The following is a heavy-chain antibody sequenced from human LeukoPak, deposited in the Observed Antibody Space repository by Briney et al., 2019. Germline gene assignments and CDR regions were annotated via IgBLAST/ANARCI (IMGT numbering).Heavy chain of an antibody. CDR3: ARGNSGSYSSDY. D-gene: IGHD1-26*01. CDR2: IYSGGST. Sequence: GGSLRLSCAASGFTVSSNHMSWVRQAPGKGLEWVSVIYSGGSTYYADSVKGRFTISRDNSKNTLYLQMNSLRAEDTAVYYCARGNSGSYSSDYWGQGTLVTVSS. V-gene: IGHV3-66*01. CDR1: GFTVSSNH. J-gene: IGHJ4*02.